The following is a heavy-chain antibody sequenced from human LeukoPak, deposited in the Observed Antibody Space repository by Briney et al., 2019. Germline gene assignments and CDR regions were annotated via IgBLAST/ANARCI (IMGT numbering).Heavy chain of an antibody. CDR1: GYTFTSYA. V-gene: IGHV1-3*01. J-gene: IGHJ6*02. CDR2: INAGNGNT. CDR3: AREDIVVVQAAIRYGMDV. Sequence: ASVKVSCKASGYTFTSYAMHWVRQAPGQRLEWMGWINAGNGNTKYSQKFQGRVTITRDTSASTAYMELSSLRSEDTAVYYCAREDIVVVQAAIRYGMDVWGQGTRVTVSS. D-gene: IGHD2-2*02.